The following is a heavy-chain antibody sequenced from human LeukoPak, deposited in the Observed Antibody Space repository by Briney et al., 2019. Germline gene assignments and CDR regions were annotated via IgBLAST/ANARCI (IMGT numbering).Heavy chain of an antibody. CDR2: MNRDGSEV. J-gene: IGHJ4*02. D-gene: IGHD3-3*01. CDR1: GFPFAPFW. Sequence: GGSLRLSCAASGFPFAPFWMTWVRQDPGKGPEFVATMNRDGSEVAYGNSVRGRFTISRDNAKNSLYLQMYSLRAEDTAVYYCARGESGSFDYWGQGTLVTVSS. V-gene: IGHV3-7*05. CDR3: ARGESGSFDY.